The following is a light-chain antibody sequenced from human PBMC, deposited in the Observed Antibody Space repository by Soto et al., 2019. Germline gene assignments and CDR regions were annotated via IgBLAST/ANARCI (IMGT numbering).Light chain of an antibody. V-gene: IGKV1-27*01. J-gene: IGKJ1*01. CDR2: AAS. CDR1: QGISND. CDR3: QNYNSAPRT. Sequence: DIQMTQSPSSLSASIGARVTISCRASQGISNDLAWYQQKPGKVPYLLIYAASTSHSGVPSRFRGSGSGTDFTLTIRSLQPDDVATYYCQNYNSAPRTFGQGTKVDIK.